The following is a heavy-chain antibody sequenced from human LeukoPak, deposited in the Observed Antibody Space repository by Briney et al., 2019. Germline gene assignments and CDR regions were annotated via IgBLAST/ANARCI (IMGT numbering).Heavy chain of an antibody. CDR1: GFTFNSYG. V-gene: IGHV3-30*02. D-gene: IGHD1-26*01. CDR2: IRYDGSKS. CDR3: AIDGGGGSYFVFDS. Sequence: RGSLRLSCAASGFTFNSYGMHWVRQAPGKGLEWVAFIRYDGSKSYFADSVKGRFALSRDNSKNTLYLQMSSLRPEDTAVYCCAIDGGGGSYFVFDSWGQRTMVSASS. J-gene: IGHJ3*02.